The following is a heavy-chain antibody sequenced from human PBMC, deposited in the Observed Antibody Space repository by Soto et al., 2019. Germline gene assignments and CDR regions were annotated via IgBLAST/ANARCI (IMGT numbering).Heavy chain of an antibody. Sequence: QVQLVESGGGVVQPGRSLRLSCAASGFTFSSYGMHWVRQAPGKGLEWVAVISYDGSNKYYADSVKGRFTISRDNSKKPLYLQMNSLRAEDTAVYYCAKDLLGPGRAYGMDVWGQGTTVTVSS. CDR3: AKDLLGPGRAYGMDV. CDR1: GFTFSSYG. J-gene: IGHJ6*02. CDR2: ISYDGSNK. V-gene: IGHV3-30*18. D-gene: IGHD7-27*01.